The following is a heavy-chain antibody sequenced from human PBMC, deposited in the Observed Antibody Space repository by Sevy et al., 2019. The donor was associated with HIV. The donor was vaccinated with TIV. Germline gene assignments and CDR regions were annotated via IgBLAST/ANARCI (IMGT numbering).Heavy chain of an antibody. D-gene: IGHD6-13*01. J-gene: IGHJ4*02. CDR1: GFTFSSYA. CDR2: ISGSGGST. V-gene: IGHV3-23*01. Sequence: GGSLRLSCAASGFTFSSYAMSWVRQAPGKGLEWVSAISGSGGSTYYADSVKARFTISRDISKNTLYLQMNGLRAEDTAVYYCAKVTFGEIAAAFDYWGQGTLVTVSS. CDR3: AKVTFGEIAAAFDY.